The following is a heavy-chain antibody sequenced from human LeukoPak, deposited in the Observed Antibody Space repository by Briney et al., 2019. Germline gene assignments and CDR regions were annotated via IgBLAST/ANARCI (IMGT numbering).Heavy chain of an antibody. D-gene: IGHD6-19*01. CDR2: IYTSGST. J-gene: IGHJ3*02. V-gene: IGHV4-4*09. CDR3: ARYSSGPFDI. CDR1: GGSISSYY. Sequence: PSETLSLTCTVSGGSISSYYWSWIRQPPGEGLEWIGYIYTSGSTNYNPSLKSRVTISVDTSKNQFSLKLSSVTAADTAVYYCARYSSGPFDIWGQGTMVTVSS.